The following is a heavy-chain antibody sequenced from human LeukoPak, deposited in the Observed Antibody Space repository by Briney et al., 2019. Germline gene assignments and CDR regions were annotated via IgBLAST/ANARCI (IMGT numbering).Heavy chain of an antibody. CDR3: ARETKAGYFDL. CDR1: GFTFNTYW. J-gene: IGHJ4*02. D-gene: IGHD1/OR15-1a*01. V-gene: IGHV3-7*01. Sequence: PGGSLRLSCAASGFTFNTYWTSWVRQAPGKGLEWVGNIKEDGTRDYYVESMKGRFTISKDNAKSSLYLQVNSLRAEDTAVYYCARETKAGYFDLWGQGTLVTVSS. CDR2: IKEDGTRD.